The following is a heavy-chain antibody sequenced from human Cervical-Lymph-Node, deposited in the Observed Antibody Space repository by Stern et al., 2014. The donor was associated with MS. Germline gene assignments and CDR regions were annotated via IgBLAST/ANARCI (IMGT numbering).Heavy chain of an antibody. CDR3: ARGLWRFSDSSRGYFDY. D-gene: IGHD3-9*01. V-gene: IGHV3-30*03. Sequence: QVQLVQSGGGVVQPGRSLRLSCAASGFTFNSYDMNWVRQAPGQGLEWVAVISYDGSNKYSADSVRGRFTISRDYSKNTLYLRMNSLRTEDTAVYYCARGLWRFSDSSRGYFDYWGQGTLVTVSS. J-gene: IGHJ4*02. CDR1: GFTFNSYD. CDR2: ISYDGSNK.